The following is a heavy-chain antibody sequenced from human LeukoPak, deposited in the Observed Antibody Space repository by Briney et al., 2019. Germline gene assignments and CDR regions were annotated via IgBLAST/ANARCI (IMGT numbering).Heavy chain of an antibody. CDR2: ISWNSGSI. D-gene: IGHD3-16*01. Sequence: PGRSLRLSCAASGFTFDDYAVHWVRQAPGKGLEWVSGISWNSGSIGYADSVKGRFTISRDNAKNSLYLQMNSLRAEDTALYYCAKDRDRPRLGGVFVATFDYWGQGTLVTVSS. CDR3: AKDRDRPRLGGVFVATFDY. CDR1: GFTFDDYA. V-gene: IGHV3-9*01. J-gene: IGHJ4*02.